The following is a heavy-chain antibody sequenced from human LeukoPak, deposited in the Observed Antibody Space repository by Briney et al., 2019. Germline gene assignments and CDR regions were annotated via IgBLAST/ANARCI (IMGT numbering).Heavy chain of an antibody. CDR1: GGSFSGYY. V-gene: IGHV4-34*01. CDR2: INHSGST. D-gene: IGHD5-12*01. CDR3: ARDDAGGYDSGYYGMDV. Sequence: PSETLSLTCAVYGGSFSGYYWSWIRQPPGKGLEWIGEINHSGSTNYNPSLKSRVTISVDTSKNQFSLKLSSVTAADTAVYYCARDDAGGYDSGYYGMDVWGQGTTVTVSS. J-gene: IGHJ6*02.